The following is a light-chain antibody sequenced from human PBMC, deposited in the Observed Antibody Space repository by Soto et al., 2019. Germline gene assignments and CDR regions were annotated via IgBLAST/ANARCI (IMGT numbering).Light chain of an antibody. V-gene: IGKV3-11*01. CDR2: DAS. CDR3: QLRSNWPIS. CDR1: QSVSSY. Sequence: IVWTHAPASMTLSPGERATLSCRASQSVSSYLAWYQQKPGQAPRLLIYDASNRATGIPARFSGSGSGTDFTLTIGSLEPEDFAVYYCQLRSNWPISFGQGTRLEIK. J-gene: IGKJ5*01.